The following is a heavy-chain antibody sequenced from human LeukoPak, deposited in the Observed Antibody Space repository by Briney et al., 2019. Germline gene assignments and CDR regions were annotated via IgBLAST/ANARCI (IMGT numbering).Heavy chain of an antibody. CDR3: ARDLYRIVVVPHYFDY. CDR1: GFTFRTYS. CDR2: IKKDGSEK. J-gene: IGHJ4*02. Sequence: PGVSLRLSCAASGFTFRTYSMNWVRQAPGKGLGWVANIKKDGSEKYYVDSVKGRFTISRDNAKNSLYLQMNSLRAEDTAVYYCARDLYRIVVVPHYFDYWGQGTLVTVSS. V-gene: IGHV3-7*01. D-gene: IGHD3-22*01.